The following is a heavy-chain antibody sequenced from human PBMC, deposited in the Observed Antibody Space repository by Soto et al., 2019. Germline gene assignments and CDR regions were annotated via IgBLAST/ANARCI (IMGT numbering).Heavy chain of an antibody. D-gene: IGHD3-9*01. Sequence: QITLKESGPTLVRPTQTLTLTCAFSGFSLSTSGVGVGWIRQPPGKALEWLAVIYWDDSKHYSPSLRSRLTITKATSNNPVVLTMTNMDPMDTGTYYCAHKGPEDWPLDYWGQGTLVTVSS. CDR3: AHKGPEDWPLDY. CDR1: GFSLSTSGVG. J-gene: IGHJ4*02. V-gene: IGHV2-5*02. CDR2: IYWDDSK.